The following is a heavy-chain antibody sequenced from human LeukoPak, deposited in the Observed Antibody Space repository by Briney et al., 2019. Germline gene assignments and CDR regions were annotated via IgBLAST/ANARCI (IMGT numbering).Heavy chain of an antibody. V-gene: IGHV5-51*06. CDR3: ARITPPSGSYSLPDY. CDR1: GYSFTSYW. CDR2: IYPGDSDT. Sequence: GESLKISCKDSGYSFTSYWIGWVRQMPGKGLEWMGIIYPGDSDTRYSPSFQGQVTISADKSISTAYLQWSSLKASDTAMYYCARITPPSGSYSLPDYWGQGTLVTVSS. J-gene: IGHJ4*02. D-gene: IGHD1-26*01.